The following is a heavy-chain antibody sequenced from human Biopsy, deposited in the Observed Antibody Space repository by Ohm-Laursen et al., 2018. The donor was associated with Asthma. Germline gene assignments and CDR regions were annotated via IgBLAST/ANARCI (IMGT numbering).Heavy chain of an antibody. D-gene: IGHD3-10*01. J-gene: IGHJ4*02. V-gene: IGHV3-33*05. CDR2: MSYDGSMK. CDR1: GFTFSSYG. Sequence: SLRLSCSASGFTFSSYGMDWVRQAPGKGLEWVALMSYDGSMKDYADSVRGRFTISRDNSKNTLYLRMNSLRVEDTATYYCARGLDYSGRSSFDYWGQGSLVTVSS. CDR3: ARGLDYSGRSSFDY.